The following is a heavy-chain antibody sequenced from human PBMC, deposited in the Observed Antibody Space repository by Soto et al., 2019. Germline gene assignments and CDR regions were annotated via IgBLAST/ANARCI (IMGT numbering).Heavy chain of an antibody. D-gene: IGHD2-15*01. CDR1: GFTFTSSA. CDR3: AALLYCSGGSCYPGALDI. V-gene: IGHV1-58*02. CDR2: IVVGSGNT. Sequence: SVKVSCKASGFTFTSSAMQWVRQARGQRLEWIGWIVVGSGNTNYAQKFQERVTITRDMSTSTAYMELSSLRSEDTAVYYCAALLYCSGGSCYPGALDIWGQGTMVTVSS. J-gene: IGHJ3*02.